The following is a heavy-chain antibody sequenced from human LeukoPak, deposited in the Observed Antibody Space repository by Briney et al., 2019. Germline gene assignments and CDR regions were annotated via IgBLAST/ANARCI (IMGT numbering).Heavy chain of an antibody. CDR1: GFTFSSYW. CDR2: IKQDGSEK. CDR3: AGSGGVIASDAFDI. D-gene: IGHD3-16*02. J-gene: IGHJ3*02. V-gene: IGHV3-7*01. Sequence: GGSLRLSCAASGFTFSSYWMSWARQAPGKGLEWVANIKQDGSEKYYVDSVKGRFIISRDNAKNSLYLQMNSLRAEDTAVYYCAGSGGVIASDAFDIWGQGTMVTVSS.